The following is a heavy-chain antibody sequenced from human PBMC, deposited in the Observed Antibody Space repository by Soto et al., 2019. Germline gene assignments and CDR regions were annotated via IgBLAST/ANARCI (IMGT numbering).Heavy chain of an antibody. J-gene: IGHJ6*02. CDR2: IYYSGST. CDR1: GGSISSSSYY. V-gene: IGHV4-39*01. CDR3: ARHVGVCSGGSRYSGYYYYSGMDV. Sequence: PSETLSLTCTVSGGSISSSSYYWGWIRQPPGKGLEWIGSIYYSGSTYYNPSLKSRVTISVDTSKNQFSLKLSSVTAADTVVYYCARHVGVCSGGSRYSGYYYYSGMDVWGQGTTVTVSS. D-gene: IGHD2-15*01.